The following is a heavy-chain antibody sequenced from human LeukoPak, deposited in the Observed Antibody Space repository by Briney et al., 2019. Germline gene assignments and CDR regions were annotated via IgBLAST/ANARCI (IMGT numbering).Heavy chain of an antibody. V-gene: IGHV3-30*04. D-gene: IGHD2-15*01. CDR3: VRTDCSGGSCYPHFDY. CDR2: ISYDGSNK. Sequence: GRSLRLSCTASGFTFSDYAIDWVRQAPGKGMEWVAVISYDGSNKYYADSVKGRFTISRDNSKNTLYLQMNSLRAEDTPLYYCVRTDCSGGSCYPHFDYWGQGTLVTVSS. CDR1: GFTFSDYA. J-gene: IGHJ4*02.